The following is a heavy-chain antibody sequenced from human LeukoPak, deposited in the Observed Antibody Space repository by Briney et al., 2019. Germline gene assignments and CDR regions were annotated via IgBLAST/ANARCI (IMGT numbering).Heavy chain of an antibody. CDR2: IWNDGSNQ. CDR1: GFTFSRYA. V-gene: IGHV3-33*01. D-gene: IGHD3-22*01. J-gene: IGHJ4*02. CDR3: ARDWYYDSAGYFPY. Sequence: PGMSLRLSCAASGFTFSRYAMHWVRQAPGKGLEWVAFIWNDGSNQNYADSVKGRFTISRDNSKKMVYVQMNSLRVDDTAVSYCARDWYYDSAGYFPYWGLGTLVTVSS.